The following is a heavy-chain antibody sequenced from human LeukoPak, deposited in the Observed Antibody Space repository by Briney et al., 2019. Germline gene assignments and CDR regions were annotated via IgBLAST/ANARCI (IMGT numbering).Heavy chain of an antibody. Sequence: GGSLRLSCAASGFTFSSYSMNWVRQAPGKGLEWVSSISGSSTYIYYADSVKGRFTISRDNAKNSLYLQMNSLRAEDTAVYYCASLTYYYDSSGYYPDYWGQGTLVTVSS. CDR1: GFTFSSYS. CDR3: ASLTYYYDSSGYYPDY. J-gene: IGHJ4*02. CDR2: ISGSSTYI. V-gene: IGHV3-21*01. D-gene: IGHD3-22*01.